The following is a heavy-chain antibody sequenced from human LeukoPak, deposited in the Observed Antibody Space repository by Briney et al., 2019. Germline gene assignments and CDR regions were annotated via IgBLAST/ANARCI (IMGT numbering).Heavy chain of an antibody. CDR3: AKDRGGYGYFDY. J-gene: IGHJ4*02. Sequence: GGSLRLSCAASGFTFSSYAMGWVRQAPGKGLEWVSAISGSGGSTYYADSVKGRFTISRDNSKNTLYLQMNSLRAEDTAVYYCAKDRGGYGYFDYWGQGTLVTVSS. CDR1: GFTFSSYA. CDR2: ISGSGGST. V-gene: IGHV3-23*01. D-gene: IGHD5-12*01.